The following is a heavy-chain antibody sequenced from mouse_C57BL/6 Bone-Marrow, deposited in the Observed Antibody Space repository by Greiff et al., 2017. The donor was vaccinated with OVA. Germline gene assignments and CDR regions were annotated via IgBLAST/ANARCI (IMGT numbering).Heavy chain of an antibody. J-gene: IGHJ2*01. V-gene: IGHV1-76*01. CDR3: ARGVDY. CDR1: GYTFTDYY. CDR2: IYPGSGNT. Sequence: VQLQQSGAELVRPGASVKLSCKASGYTFTDYYINWVKQRPGQGLEWIARIYPGSGNTYYNEKFKGKATLTAENSSSTAYMQLSSLTSEDSAVYFCARGVDYWGQGTTLTVSS.